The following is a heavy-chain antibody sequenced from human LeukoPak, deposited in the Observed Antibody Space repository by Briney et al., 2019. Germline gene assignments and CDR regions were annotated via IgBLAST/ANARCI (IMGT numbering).Heavy chain of an antibody. J-gene: IGHJ4*02. CDR1: GFTVSSNY. D-gene: IGHD2-2*01. Sequence: PGGSLRLSCAASGFTVSSNYMSWVRQAPGKGLDWVSVIYISGSTFYADSVKGRFTISRDNSKNTLSLQMNSLRAEDTAVYYCARDGAPDAHCSSTTCAIRWGQGTLVTVSS. CDR3: ARDGAPDAHCSSTTCAIR. V-gene: IGHV3-66*01. CDR2: IYISGST.